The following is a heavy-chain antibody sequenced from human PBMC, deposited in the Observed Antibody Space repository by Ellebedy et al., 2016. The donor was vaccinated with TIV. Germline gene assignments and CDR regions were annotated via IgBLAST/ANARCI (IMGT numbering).Heavy chain of an antibody. D-gene: IGHD4-23*01. Sequence: ASVKVSCXASGYTFTSYYMHWVRQAPGQGLEWMGIINPSGGSTSYAQKFQGRVTMTRDTSTSTVYMELSSLRSEDTAVYYCARVIEVVTLGVSYYYGMDVWGQGTTVTVSS. CDR2: INPSGGST. CDR3: ARVIEVVTLGVSYYYGMDV. V-gene: IGHV1-46*01. J-gene: IGHJ6*02. CDR1: GYTFTSYY.